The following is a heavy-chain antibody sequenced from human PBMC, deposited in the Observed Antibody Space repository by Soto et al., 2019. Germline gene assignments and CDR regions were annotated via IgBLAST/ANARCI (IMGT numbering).Heavy chain of an antibody. D-gene: IGHD6-13*01. Sequence: ASVKVSCKASGYAFTSYAMHWVGQAPGQSLEWMGWINAGNGNTKYSQKFQGRVTITRDTSASTAYMELSSLRSEDTAVYYCARDLEAAAGYFEYWGQGTMVTVSS. CDR2: INAGNGNT. V-gene: IGHV1-3*01. J-gene: IGHJ4*02. CDR3: ARDLEAAAGYFEY. CDR1: GYAFTSYA.